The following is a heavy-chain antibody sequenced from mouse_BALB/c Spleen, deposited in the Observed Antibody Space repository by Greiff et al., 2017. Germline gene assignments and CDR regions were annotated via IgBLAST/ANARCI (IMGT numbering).Heavy chain of an antibody. V-gene: IGHV1-69*01. J-gene: IGHJ2*01. CDR1: GYTFTDYW. CDR2: IDTSDSYT. Sequence: VQLQQPGAELVMPGASVKMSCKASGYTFTDYWMHWVKQRPGQGLEWIGAIDTSDSYTSYNQKFKGKATLTVDESSSTAYMQLSSLTSEDSAVYYCARSHYYGSKAYYFDYWGQGTTLTVSS. D-gene: IGHD1-1*01. CDR3: ARSHYYGSKAYYFDY.